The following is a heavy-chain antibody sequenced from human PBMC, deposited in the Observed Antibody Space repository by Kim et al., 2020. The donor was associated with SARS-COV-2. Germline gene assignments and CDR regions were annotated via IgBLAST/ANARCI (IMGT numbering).Heavy chain of an antibody. CDR3: ATGGDANDRPGPFDY. J-gene: IGHJ4*02. V-gene: IGHV3-15*08. Sequence: APLKGRFTISRDDSKSTLYLQMNSLKAEYTAVYYCATGGDANDRPGPFDYWGQGTLVTVSS. D-gene: IGHD1-1*01.